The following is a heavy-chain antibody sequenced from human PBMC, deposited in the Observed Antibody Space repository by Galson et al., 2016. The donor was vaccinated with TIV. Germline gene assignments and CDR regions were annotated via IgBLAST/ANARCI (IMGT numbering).Heavy chain of an antibody. V-gene: IGHV3-23*01. D-gene: IGHD3-16*01. J-gene: IGHJ5*02. Sequence: SLRLSCAASGFTFSSYAMSWVRQAPGKGLEWVSSISGSGGNTYYANSVKGRFTISRDNSKNTLYLQINSLRAADTAIYYCARGLRNIMIRGQGDWFDPWGQGTLVTVSS. CDR1: GFTFSSYA. CDR3: ARGLRNIMIRGQGDWFDP. CDR2: ISGSGGNT.